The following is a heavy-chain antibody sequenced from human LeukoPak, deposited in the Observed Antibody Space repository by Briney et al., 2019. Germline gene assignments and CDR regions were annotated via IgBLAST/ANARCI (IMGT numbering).Heavy chain of an antibody. J-gene: IGHJ4*02. Sequence: GESLKISCKGSGYSFSSYWIAWVRQMPGKGLEWMGVIYPRDSRTTYSPSFQGQVAISADKSISTAYLQWTSLKASDTAMYYCARHLSDITSSPNYWGPGTLVTVSS. CDR2: IYPRDSRT. CDR1: GYSFSSYW. CDR3: ARHLSDITSSPNY. V-gene: IGHV5-51*01. D-gene: IGHD2-2*01.